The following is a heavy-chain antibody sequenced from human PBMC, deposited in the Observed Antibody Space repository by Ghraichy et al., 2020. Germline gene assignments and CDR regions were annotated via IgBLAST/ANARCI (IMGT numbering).Heavy chain of an antibody. V-gene: IGHV3-23*01. J-gene: IGHJ2*01. Sequence: GGSLRLSCAASGFTFSSYAMTWVRQAPGKGLEWVSAIGAGGSSTYYADSVKGRFTISRDNSKNTLYLQMHSLRAEDTAVYYCAKWRNEWERKYGYFDLWGRGTLVTVSS. D-gene: IGHD1-26*01. CDR2: IGAGGSST. CDR3: AKWRNEWERKYGYFDL. CDR1: GFTFSSYA.